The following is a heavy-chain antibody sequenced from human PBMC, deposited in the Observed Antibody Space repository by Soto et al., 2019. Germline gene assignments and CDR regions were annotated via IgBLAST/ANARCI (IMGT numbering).Heavy chain of an antibody. J-gene: IGHJ1*01. CDR1: GFSLSTSGVG. D-gene: IGHD4-17*01. V-gene: IGHV2-5*02. Sequence: QITLKESGPTLVKPTQTLTLTCTFSGFSLSTSGVGVGWIRQPPGKALEWLALIYWDDDKRYSPSLKSRLTITQHTSKHQVVLRMTNMDPVDTGTYYCAHSPPATVTTSAEYFQHWGQGTLDTVSS. CDR2: IYWDDDK. CDR3: AHSPPATVTTSAEYFQH.